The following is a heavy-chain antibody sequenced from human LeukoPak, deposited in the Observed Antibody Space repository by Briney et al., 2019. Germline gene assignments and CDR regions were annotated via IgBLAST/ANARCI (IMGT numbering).Heavy chain of an antibody. J-gene: IGHJ4*02. D-gene: IGHD3-10*01. CDR2: IRSKAYGGTT. CDR3: TRGSGSYYRRGYFDY. V-gene: IGHV3-49*04. Sequence: GGSLRLSCTASGFTFGDYAMSWVRQAPGKGLEWVGFIRSKAYGGTTEYAASVKGRFTISRDDSKSIAYLQMNSLKTEDTAVYYCTRGSGSYYRRGYFDYWGQGTLVTVSS. CDR1: GFTFGDYA.